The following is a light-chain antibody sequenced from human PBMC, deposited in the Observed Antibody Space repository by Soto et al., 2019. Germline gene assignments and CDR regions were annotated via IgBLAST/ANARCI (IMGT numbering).Light chain of an antibody. CDR1: QTISSW. V-gene: IGKV1-5*03. CDR3: QPYNSYSEA. Sequence: DIQMTQSPSTLSGSVGDRVTITCRARQTISSWLAWYQHKPGKVPKLLIYKASTLKSGVPSRFSGSGSGTELTLTINSVQPDDFATSYCQPYNSYSEALGKGTQVQLK. J-gene: IGKJ1*01. CDR2: KAS.